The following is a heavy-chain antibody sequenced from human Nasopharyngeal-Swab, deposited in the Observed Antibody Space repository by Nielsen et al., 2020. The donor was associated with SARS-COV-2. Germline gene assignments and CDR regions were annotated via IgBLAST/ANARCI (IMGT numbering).Heavy chain of an antibody. CDR1: GMMFRSHW. D-gene: IGHD5-18*01. Sequence: GESLKISCVVSGMMFRSHWMHWYRQVPGKGLQWISYVGTERNDAGYADSVKGRFTIARDNAKNTVYLQMNSLRVEDTGVYHCAEGSGYSYGTCYWGKGTLVTVSS. V-gene: IGHV3-74*01. CDR3: AEGSGYSYGTCY. J-gene: IGHJ4*02. CDR2: VGTERNDA.